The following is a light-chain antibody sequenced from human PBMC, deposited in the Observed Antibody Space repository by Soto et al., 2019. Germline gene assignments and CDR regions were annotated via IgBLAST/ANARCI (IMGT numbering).Light chain of an antibody. J-gene: IGKJ5*01. CDR2: GAS. CDR1: QSVSSN. CDR3: QQHDILPIT. Sequence: IVMTQSPATLSVSPGERATLSGRASQSVSSNLAWYQQKPGQAPRLLIYGASTRATGIPARFSGSGSGTEFTLTISSLQSEDFALYYCQQHDILPITFGQGTRLEIK. V-gene: IGKV3-15*01.